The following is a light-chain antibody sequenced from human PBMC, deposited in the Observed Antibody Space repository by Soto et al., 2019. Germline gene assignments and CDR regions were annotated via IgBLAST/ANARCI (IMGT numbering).Light chain of an antibody. CDR3: SSYAGINIYV. CDR2: EIN. CDR1: SSDIGGYNY. J-gene: IGLJ1*01. V-gene: IGLV2-8*01. Sequence: QSALTQPPSASGSPGQSVSISCTGTSSDIGGYNYVSWYQQHPGKAPKLMIFEINKRPSGVPDRFSGSKSGNTASLTVSGLQAEDEADYYCSSYAGINIYVFGGGTKVTVL.